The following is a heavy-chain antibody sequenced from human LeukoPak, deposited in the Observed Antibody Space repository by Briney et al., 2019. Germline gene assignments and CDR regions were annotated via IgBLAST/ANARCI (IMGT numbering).Heavy chain of an antibody. CDR1: GFTFSSYG. CDR2: IWYDGGNK. V-gene: IGHV3-33*01. D-gene: IGHD6-13*01. Sequence: GGSLRLSCAASGFTFSSYGMHWVRQAPGKGLEWVAFIWYDGGNKYYADSVRGRFTISRDNSKNTLYLQMNSLRAEDTAVYYCASDAWPYSSSWSDYWGQGTLVTVSS. CDR3: ASDAWPYSSSWSDY. J-gene: IGHJ4*02.